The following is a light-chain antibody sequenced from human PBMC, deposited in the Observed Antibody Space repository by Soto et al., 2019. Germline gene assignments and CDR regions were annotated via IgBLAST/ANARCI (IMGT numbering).Light chain of an antibody. V-gene: IGKV3-15*01. CDR3: QQSYSILWT. CDR2: GAS. Sequence: EIVMTQSPATLSVSPGERATFSCRASQSVSSNLAWYQQKPGQAPRLLIYGASIRATGIPARFTGSGSGTEFTLTISSLQSEDFAVYYCQQSYSILWTFGQGTKVDIK. CDR1: QSVSSN. J-gene: IGKJ1*01.